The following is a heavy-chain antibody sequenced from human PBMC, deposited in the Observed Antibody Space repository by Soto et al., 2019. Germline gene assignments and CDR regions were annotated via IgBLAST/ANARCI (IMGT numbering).Heavy chain of an antibody. CDR2: VYYSGST. Sequence: QLQLQESGPGLVKPSETLSLTCTVSGVSMSSLSYYWGWIRQPPGKGLEWIGSVYYSGSTYYNPSRKSRVSISVDTSKNQFSLKLTSVTAADTAVYYCARRTTSGWYSFDYWGQGTLVTVSS. V-gene: IGHV4-39*01. J-gene: IGHJ4*02. CDR1: GVSMSSLSYY. CDR3: ARRTTSGWYSFDY. D-gene: IGHD6-19*01.